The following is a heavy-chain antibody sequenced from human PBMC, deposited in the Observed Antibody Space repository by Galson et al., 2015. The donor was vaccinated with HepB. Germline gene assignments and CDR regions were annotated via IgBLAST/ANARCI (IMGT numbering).Heavy chain of an antibody. D-gene: IGHD3-22*01. CDR1: GGTFSSYA. V-gene: IGHV1-69*04. CDR2: IIPILGIA. J-gene: IGHJ5*02. CDR3: ARDQVARDTIIVVVMEFDP. Sequence: SVKVSCKASGGTFSSYAISWVRQAPGQGLEWMGRIIPILGIANYAQKFQGRVTITADKSTSTAYMELSSLRSEDTAVYYCARDQVARDTIIVVVMEFDPWVQGTLVTVSS.